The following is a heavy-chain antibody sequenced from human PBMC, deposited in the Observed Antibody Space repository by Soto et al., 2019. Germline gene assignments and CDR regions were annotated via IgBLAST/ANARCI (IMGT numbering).Heavy chain of an antibody. CDR1: GYTFTSYA. CDR2: INAGNGNT. J-gene: IGHJ3*02. Sequence: QVQLVQSGAEVKKPGASVKVSCKASGYTFTSYAMHWVRQAPGQRLEWMGWINAGNGNTKYSQKFQGRVTITRDTSASTAYMVLSSLRSEDTAVYYCARDPQWLPQGAFDIWGQGTMVTVSS. V-gene: IGHV1-3*01. D-gene: IGHD6-19*01. CDR3: ARDPQWLPQGAFDI.